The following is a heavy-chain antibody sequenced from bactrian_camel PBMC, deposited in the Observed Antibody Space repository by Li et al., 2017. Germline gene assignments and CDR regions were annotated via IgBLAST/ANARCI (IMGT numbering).Heavy chain of an antibody. CDR1: GYAYYRNC. J-gene: IGHJ4*01. V-gene: IGHV3-3*01. CDR2: IRFPSGTT. CDR3: VRCRWMGGGDWYADY. D-gene: IGHD6*01. Sequence: VQLVESGGGSVQAGGSLKLSCGIRGYAYYRNCWAWFRQAPGKEREWVATIRFPSGTTVYANSVLGRFTISHDNAKNTVYLQMNSLKPGDTAVYYCVRCRWMGGGDWYADYWGQGTQVTVS.